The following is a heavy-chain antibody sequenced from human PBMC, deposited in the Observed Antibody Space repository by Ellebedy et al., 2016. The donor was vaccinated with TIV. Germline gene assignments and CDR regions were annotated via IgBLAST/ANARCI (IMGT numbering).Heavy chain of an antibody. CDR1: GFTVSSNY. Sequence: GESLKISCAASGFTVSSNYMSWVRQAPGKGLEWVSAISGSGGSTYYADSVKGRFTISRDNSKNTLYLQMNSLRAEDTAVYYCAKVEGIAVAGTRYFDLWGRGTLVTVSS. V-gene: IGHV3-23*01. D-gene: IGHD6-19*01. J-gene: IGHJ2*01. CDR2: ISGSGGST. CDR3: AKVEGIAVAGTRYFDL.